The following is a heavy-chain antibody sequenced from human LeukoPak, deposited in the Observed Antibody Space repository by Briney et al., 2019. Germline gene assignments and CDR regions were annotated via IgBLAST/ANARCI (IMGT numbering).Heavy chain of an antibody. CDR1: GCTFSSYA. V-gene: IGHV1-69*05. D-gene: IGHD3-22*01. CDR2: IIPIFGTA. Sequence: SSVKVSCKASGCTFSSYAISWVRQAPGQGLEWMGGIIPIFGTANYAQKFQGRVTITTDESTSTAYMELSSLRSEDTAVYYCARYYYDNSGYHDAFNIWAQGTMVTVSS. CDR3: ARYYYDNSGYHDAFNI. J-gene: IGHJ3*02.